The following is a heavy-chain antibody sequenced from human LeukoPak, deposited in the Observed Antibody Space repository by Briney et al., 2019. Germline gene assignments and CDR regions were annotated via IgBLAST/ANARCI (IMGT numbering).Heavy chain of an antibody. V-gene: IGHV4-34*01. CDR1: GGSFSGYY. J-gene: IGHJ4*02. D-gene: IGHD2-15*01. CDR3: ARGRRMDRVVVVVATPYYFDY. Sequence: NPSETLSLTCAVYGGSFSGYYWSWIRQPPGKGLEWIGEINHSGSTNYNPSLKSRVTISVDTSKNQFSLKLSSVTAADTAVYYCARGRRMDRVVVVVATPYYFDYWGQGTLVTVSS. CDR2: INHSGST.